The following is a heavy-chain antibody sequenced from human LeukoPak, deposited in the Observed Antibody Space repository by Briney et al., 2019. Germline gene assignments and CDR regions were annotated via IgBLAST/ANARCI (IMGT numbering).Heavy chain of an antibody. CDR2: ISYDGSDK. CDR3: ARGPTYYDILTGYYPLYYYYGMDV. D-gene: IGHD3-9*01. J-gene: IGHJ6*02. Sequence: GRSLRLSCAASGFTFSSYAMHWVRQAPGKGLEWVAVISYDGSDKYYADSVKGRFTISRDNSKNTLYLQMNSLRAEDTAVYYCARGPTYYDILTGYYPLYYYYGMDVWGQGTTVTVSS. CDR1: GFTFSSYA. V-gene: IGHV3-30-3*01.